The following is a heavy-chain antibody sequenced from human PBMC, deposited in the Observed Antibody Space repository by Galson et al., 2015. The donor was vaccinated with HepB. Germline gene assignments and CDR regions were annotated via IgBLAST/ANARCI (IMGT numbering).Heavy chain of an antibody. V-gene: IGHV3-9*01. D-gene: IGHD4-17*01. CDR3: AKGRYGDYTPNYYMDV. CDR1: GFTFDHYA. Sequence: SLRLSCAASGFTFDHYAIHWVRQAPGKGLEWVSGIGWNSDNIGYADSVKGRFTISRDNAKNSLYLQMNSLSAEDTALYYCAKGRYGDYTPNYYMDVWGKGTSVTVSS. CDR2: IGWNSDNI. J-gene: IGHJ6*03.